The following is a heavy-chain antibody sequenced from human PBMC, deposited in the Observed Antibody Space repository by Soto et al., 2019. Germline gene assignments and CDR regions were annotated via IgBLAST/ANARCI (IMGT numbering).Heavy chain of an antibody. CDR3: ARDTSRRFLEWLLVAGSYWFAP. D-gene: IGHD3-3*01. CDR2: IKQDGSEK. J-gene: IGHJ5*02. V-gene: IGHV3-7*05. CDR1: GFTFSSYW. Sequence: GGSLRLSCAASGFTFSSYWMSWVRQAPGKGLEWVANIKQDGSEKYYVDSVKGRFTISRDNAKNSLYLQMNSLRAEDTAVYYCARDTSRRFLEWLLVAGSYWFAPCGQGTLVTVSS.